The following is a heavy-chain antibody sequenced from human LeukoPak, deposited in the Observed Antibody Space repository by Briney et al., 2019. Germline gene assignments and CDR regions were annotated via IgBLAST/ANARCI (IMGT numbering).Heavy chain of an antibody. D-gene: IGHD5-12*01. J-gene: IGHJ4*02. V-gene: IGHV1-69*13. CDR3: ARVPYSGYDYLRYYFDY. CDR1: GGTFSSYA. CDR2: IIPIFGTA. Sequence: SVKVSCKASGGTFSSYAISWVRQAPGQGLEWMGEIIPIFGTANYAQKFQGRVTITADESTSTAYMELSSLRSEDTAVYYCARVPYSGYDYLRYYFDYWGQGTLVTVSS.